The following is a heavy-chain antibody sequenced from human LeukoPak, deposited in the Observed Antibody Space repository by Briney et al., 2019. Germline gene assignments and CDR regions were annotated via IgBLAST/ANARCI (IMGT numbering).Heavy chain of an antibody. J-gene: IGHJ4*02. CDR1: GFTFSSYG. CDR3: AKDYYYYDSSGYPLFDY. D-gene: IGHD3-22*01. Sequence: GGSLRLSCAASGFTFSSYGMHWVRQAPGKGLEWVAFIRYDGSNKYYADSVKGRFTISRDNSKNTLYLQMNSLRAEDTAVYYCAKDYYYYDSSGYPLFDYWGQGTLVTVSS. CDR2: IRYDGSNK. V-gene: IGHV3-30*02.